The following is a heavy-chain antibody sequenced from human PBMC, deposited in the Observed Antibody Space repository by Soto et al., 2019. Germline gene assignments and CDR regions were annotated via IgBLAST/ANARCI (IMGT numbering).Heavy chain of an antibody. CDR1: GFTFSSYA. J-gene: IGHJ4*02. D-gene: IGHD3-10*01. CDR3: AKGPWYYYGSGAYFDF. Sequence: PGGSLRLSCAASGFTFSSYAMSWVRQAPGKGLEWVSAISSSGGRSNYADSVKGRFTISRDNSKSTVSLQMDSLRAEDTAVYYCAKGPWYYYGSGAYFDFWGQGTLVTVSS. CDR2: ISSSGGRS. V-gene: IGHV3-23*01.